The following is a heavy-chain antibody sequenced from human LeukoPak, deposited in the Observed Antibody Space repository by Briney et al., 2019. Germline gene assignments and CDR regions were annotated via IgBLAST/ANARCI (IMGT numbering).Heavy chain of an antibody. CDR2: ISPYNGNT. Sequence: ASVKVSCKASGYTFSGSGISWVRQAPGQGLAWMGWISPYNGNTNYAQNLQGRVTMTTDTSTSTAYMELRSLRSDDTAVYYCARGMGTTTFADFDYWGQGTLVTVSS. J-gene: IGHJ4*02. V-gene: IGHV1-18*01. D-gene: IGHD1-7*01. CDR3: ARGMGTTTFADFDY. CDR1: GYTFSGSG.